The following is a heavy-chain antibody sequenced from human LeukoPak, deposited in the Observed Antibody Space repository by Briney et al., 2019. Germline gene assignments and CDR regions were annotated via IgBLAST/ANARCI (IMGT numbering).Heavy chain of an antibody. V-gene: IGHV1-69*13. CDR3: ARGAKRGYSYGLTFTEYFQH. CDR2: IIPIFGTA. Sequence: SVKVSCKASGGTFISYAISWVRQAPGQGLEWMGGIIPIFGTANYAQKFQGRVTITADESTSTAYMELSSLRSEDTAVYYCARGAKRGYSYGLTFTEYFQHWGQGTLVTVSS. CDR1: GGTFISYA. J-gene: IGHJ1*01. D-gene: IGHD5-18*01.